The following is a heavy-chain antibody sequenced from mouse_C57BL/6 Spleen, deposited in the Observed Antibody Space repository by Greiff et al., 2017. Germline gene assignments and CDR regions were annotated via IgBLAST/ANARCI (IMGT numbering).Heavy chain of an antibody. D-gene: IGHD1-1*01. CDR3: TTLLTVTGQGFAY. J-gene: IGHJ3*01. CDR2: INPSSGYT. V-gene: IGHV1-7*01. Sequence: QVQLQQSGAELAKPGASVKLSCKASGYTFTSYWMHWVKQRPGQGLEWIGYINPSSGYTKYNQKVKDKATLTADKSSSTAYLQLSSLTSEDTAVYYCTTLLTVTGQGFAYWGQGTLVTVSA. CDR1: GYTFTSYW.